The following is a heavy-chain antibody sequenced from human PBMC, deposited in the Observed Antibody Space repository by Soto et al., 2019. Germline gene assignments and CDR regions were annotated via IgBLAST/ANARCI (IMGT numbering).Heavy chain of an antibody. Sequence: EVQLLESGGGLVQPGGSLRLSCAASGFTFSSYAMSWVRQAPGKGLEWVSAISGSGDSTYYADSLKGRFTISRDNSKNTLYLQMNSLRAEDTAVYYCSRRTSGWYFDYWGQGTLVTVSS. CDR3: SRRTSGWYFDY. D-gene: IGHD6-19*01. J-gene: IGHJ4*02. V-gene: IGHV3-23*01. CDR2: ISGSGDST. CDR1: GFTFSSYA.